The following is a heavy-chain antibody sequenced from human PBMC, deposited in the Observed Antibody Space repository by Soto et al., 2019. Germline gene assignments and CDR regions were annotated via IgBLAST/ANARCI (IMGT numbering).Heavy chain of an antibody. V-gene: IGHV1-18*01. CDR1: GYIFTSYG. J-gene: IGHJ4*02. D-gene: IGHD2-15*01. CDR2: VSGYNFDT. Sequence: ASVKVSCKASGYIFTSYGISWVRQAPGQGLEWMGWVSGYNFDTIYVQKFQGRVTMTTDTSTSTAHMELRSLTYDDTAVYYCVRTSLVVAAATREDYWGQGTLVTVSS. CDR3: VRTSLVVAAATREDY.